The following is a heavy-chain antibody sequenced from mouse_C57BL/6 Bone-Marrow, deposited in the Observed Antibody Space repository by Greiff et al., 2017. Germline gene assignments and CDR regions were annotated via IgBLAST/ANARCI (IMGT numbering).Heavy chain of an antibody. D-gene: IGHD1-1*01. CDR1: GFTFSSYA. CDR2: ISDGGSYT. Sequence: EVQVVESGGGLVKPGGSLKLSCAASGFTFSSYAMSWVRQTPEKRLEWVATISDGGSYTYYPDNVKGRFTISRDNAKNNLYLQMSHLKSEDTAMYYCARDWDYGSSYYYAMDYWGQGTSVTVSS. V-gene: IGHV5-4*01. CDR3: ARDWDYGSSYYYAMDY. J-gene: IGHJ4*01.